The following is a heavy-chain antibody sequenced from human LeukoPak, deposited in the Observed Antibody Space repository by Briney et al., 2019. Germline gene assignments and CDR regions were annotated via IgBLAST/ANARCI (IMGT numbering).Heavy chain of an antibody. D-gene: IGHD5-18*01. Sequence: SVKVSCKASGGTFSGYAISWVRQAPGQGLELMGGIIPIFGTANYAQKFQGRVTITADESTSTAYMELSSLRSEDTAVYYCAREDIRGYSYGAHWGDYWGQGTLVTVSS. CDR2: IIPIFGTA. V-gene: IGHV1-69*13. J-gene: IGHJ4*02. CDR1: GGTFSGYA. CDR3: AREDIRGYSYGAHWGDY.